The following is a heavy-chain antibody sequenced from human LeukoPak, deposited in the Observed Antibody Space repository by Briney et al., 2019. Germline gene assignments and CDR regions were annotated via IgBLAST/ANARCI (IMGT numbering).Heavy chain of an antibody. CDR2: ISGSGSGGST. D-gene: IGHD3-10*01. Sequence: GGSLRLSCAASGFTFSSSAMSWVRQAPGKGLEWVSSISGSGSGGSTYYADSVKGRFTISRDNSKNTLYLQMNSLRAEDTAVYYCAKDQRGYYYGSGSDYWGQGTLVTVSS. CDR3: AKDQRGYYYGSGSDY. V-gene: IGHV3-23*01. J-gene: IGHJ4*02. CDR1: GFTFSSSA.